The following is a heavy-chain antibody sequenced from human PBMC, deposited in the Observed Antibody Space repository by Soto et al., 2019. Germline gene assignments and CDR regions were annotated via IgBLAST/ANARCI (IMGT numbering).Heavy chain of an antibody. CDR2: IYHSGST. Sequence: SDTLSLTCAVPGYSISSGYYWGWIRQPPGKGLEWIVSIYHSGSTYYNPSLKSRVTISVDTSKNQFSLKLSSVTAADTAVYYCASLRPRSITMVRGVIITPNSVDYWGQGTLVTVSS. CDR1: GYSISSGYY. D-gene: IGHD3-10*01. J-gene: IGHJ4*02. CDR3: ASLRPRSITMVRGVIITPNSVDY. V-gene: IGHV4-38-2*01.